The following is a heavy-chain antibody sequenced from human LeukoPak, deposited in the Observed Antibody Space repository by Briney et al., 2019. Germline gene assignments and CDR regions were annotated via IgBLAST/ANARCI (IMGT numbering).Heavy chain of an antibody. CDR1: GGSISSSSYF. CDR2: IFYSGST. CDR3: ARQMNTVTADY. Sequence: SETLSLTCTVSGGSISSSSYFWRWIRQPPGKGLEWIGSIFYSGSTYYNPSLNSRVTISIDTSKNQSSLSLSSVTAADTAVYYCARQMNTVTADYWGQGTLVTVSS. J-gene: IGHJ4*02. V-gene: IGHV4-39*01. D-gene: IGHD4-17*01.